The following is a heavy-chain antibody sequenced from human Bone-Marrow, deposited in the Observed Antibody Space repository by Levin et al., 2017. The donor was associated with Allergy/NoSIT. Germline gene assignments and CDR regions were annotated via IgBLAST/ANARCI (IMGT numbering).Heavy chain of an antibody. CDR3: ARDETFNSWHTGWFDP. D-gene: IGHD6-13*01. Sequence: PSETLSLTCTVSGDSINNTNHYWSWIRQPAGTGLEWIGRMFAGGAATYNRSLRSRVTISIDTSKNPFSLKLTSVTAADTAVYYCARDETFNSWHTGWFDPWGQGTLVTVSS. CDR1: GDSINNTNHY. CDR2: MFAGGAA. V-gene: IGHV4-61*02. J-gene: IGHJ5*02.